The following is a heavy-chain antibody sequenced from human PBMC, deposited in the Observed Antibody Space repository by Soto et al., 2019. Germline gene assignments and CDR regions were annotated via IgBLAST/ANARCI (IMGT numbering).Heavy chain of an antibody. J-gene: IGHJ4*02. V-gene: IGHV1-69*13. Sequence: ASVKVSCKASGGTFSSYAISWVRQAPGQGLEWMGGIIPIFGTANYAQKFQGRVTITADESTSTAYMELSSLRSEDTAVYYCARTRTRYGDFDYWGQGTLVTVSS. CDR3: ARTRTRYGDFDY. CDR1: GGTFSSYA. D-gene: IGHD4-17*01. CDR2: IIPIFGTA.